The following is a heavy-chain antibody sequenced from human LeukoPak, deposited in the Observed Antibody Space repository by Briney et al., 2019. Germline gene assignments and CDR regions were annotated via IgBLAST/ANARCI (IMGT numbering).Heavy chain of an antibody. CDR2: IDSDGTST. J-gene: IGHJ4*02. CDR3: AKSLGAPDDY. D-gene: IGHD1-26*01. CDR1: GFTFSRYW. V-gene: IGHV3-74*01. Sequence: GGSLRLSCTASGFTFSRYWMHWVRQAPGKELVWVSRIDSDGTSTSYAPSVKGRFTISRDNAKNTLYLQMNSLRAEDTAVYYCAKSLGAPDDYWGQGTLVTVSS.